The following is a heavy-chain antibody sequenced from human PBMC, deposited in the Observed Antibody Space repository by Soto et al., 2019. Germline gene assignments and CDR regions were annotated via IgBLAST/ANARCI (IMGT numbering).Heavy chain of an antibody. Sequence: EVQVVESGGGLIQPGGSLRLSCAASGFTVSSTYMSWVRQAPGKGLEWVSVIYSGGSTYYADSVKGRFTIYRDNSRNTLFLQKNSLRAEDTAVYYCARGAYAGGQFDYWGQGSLVTVSS. CDR2: IYSGGST. V-gene: IGHV3-53*01. D-gene: IGHD3-10*01. CDR1: GFTVSSTY. J-gene: IGHJ4*02. CDR3: ARGAYAGGQFDY.